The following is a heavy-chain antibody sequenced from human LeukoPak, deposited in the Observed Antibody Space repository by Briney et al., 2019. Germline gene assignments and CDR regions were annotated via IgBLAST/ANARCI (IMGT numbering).Heavy chain of an antibody. CDR2: FDPEDAET. V-gene: IGHV1-24*01. CDR3: ATIGPLIAAAGYYPLDY. D-gene: IGHD6-13*01. Sequence: GASVKVSCKVSAYTLTELSMHWVRQAPGKGLEWMGGFDPEDAETIYAQKFQGRVTMTEDTSTDTAYMELSSLRSEDTAVYYCATIGPLIAAAGYYPLDYWGQGTLVTVSS. CDR1: AYTLTELS. J-gene: IGHJ4*02.